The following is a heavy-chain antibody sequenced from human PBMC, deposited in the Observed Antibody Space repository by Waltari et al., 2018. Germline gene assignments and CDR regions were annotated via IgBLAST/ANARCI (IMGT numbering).Heavy chain of an antibody. D-gene: IGHD6-13*01. Sequence: QVQLVQSGAEVKKPGSSVKVSCKASGGTFSSYTISWVRQAPGQGLEWMGRIIPILGIANYAQKFQGRVTITADKSTSTAYMELSSLRSEDTAVHYCARGGSGYHFDYWGQGTLVTVSS. V-gene: IGHV1-69*02. CDR1: GGTFSSYT. CDR2: IIPILGIA. CDR3: ARGGSGYHFDY. J-gene: IGHJ4*02.